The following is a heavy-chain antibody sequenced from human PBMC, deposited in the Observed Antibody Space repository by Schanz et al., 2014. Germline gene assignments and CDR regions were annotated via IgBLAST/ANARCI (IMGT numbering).Heavy chain of an antibody. Sequence: VQLLQSGGALVQPGGSLRLSCSASGFTFSNYAMSWVRQAPGKGLEWVSTISGRSGTTNYADSVKGRFTISRDNSKNTLFLQMSSLRAEDTAVYYCARDGDFDYWGQGTLVTVSS. V-gene: IGHV3-23*01. CDR3: ARDGDFDY. CDR2: ISGRSGTT. CDR1: GFTFSNYA. J-gene: IGHJ4*02.